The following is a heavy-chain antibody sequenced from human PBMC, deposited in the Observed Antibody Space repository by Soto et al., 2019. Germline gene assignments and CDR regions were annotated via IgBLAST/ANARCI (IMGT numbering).Heavy chain of an antibody. J-gene: IGHJ6*02. CDR2: IVPSLDTT. CDR3: ARWPQPRYTADPYAVDV. V-gene: IGHV1-69*11. D-gene: IGHD3-16*02. CDR1: GGTFSSSG. Sequence: SVKVSCKASGGTFSSSGFSWVRQAPGQGLEWMGMIVPSLDTTNYAQKFQARVTITADEVTSTAYMELRSLRSEDTAVYYCARWPQPRYTADPYAVDVWGQGTRVTAP.